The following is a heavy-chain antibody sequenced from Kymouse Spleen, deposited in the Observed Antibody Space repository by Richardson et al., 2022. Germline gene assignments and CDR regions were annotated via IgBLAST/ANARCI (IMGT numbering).Heavy chain of an antibody. D-gene: IGHD5-12*01. J-gene: IGHJ4*02. CDR1: GGSISSYY. CDR3: ARDQGSGYSIFDY. CDR2: IYYSGST. Sequence: QVQLQESGPGLVKPSETLSLTCTVSGGSISSYYWSWIRQPPGKGLEWIGYIYYSGSTNYNPSLKSRVTISVDTSKNQFSLKLSSVTAADTAVYYCARDQGSGYSIFDYWGQGTLVTVSS. V-gene: IGHV4-59*01.